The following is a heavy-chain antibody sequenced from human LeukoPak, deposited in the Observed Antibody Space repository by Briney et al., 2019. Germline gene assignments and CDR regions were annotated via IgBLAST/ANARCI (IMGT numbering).Heavy chain of an antibody. CDR3: GPTKTGALFDP. J-gene: IGHJ5*02. Sequence: GGSLRLSCAASGFDFESYTMTWVRLAPGKGLQWVSGISGSGSSACYADSVKGRFTISRDNSNNTLFLQMSSLRVEDTAIYHCGPTKTGALFDPGGREPLVTV. CDR2: ISGSGSSA. CDR1: GFDFESYT. V-gene: IGHV3-23*01. D-gene: IGHD1-14*01.